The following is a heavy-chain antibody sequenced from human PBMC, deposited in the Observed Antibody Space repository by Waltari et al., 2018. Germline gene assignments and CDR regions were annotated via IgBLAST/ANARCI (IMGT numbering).Heavy chain of an antibody. CDR3: ARGNYGSGSYNWFDP. Sequence: EVQLLESGGGLVQPGGSLRLSCAASGFTFSSYSMNWVSQAPGKGLEWVSTLSSSSSYIYYADSVKGRLTISRDNAKNSLYLQMNSLRAEDTAVYYCARGNYGSGSYNWFDPWGQGTLVTVSS. CDR1: GFTFSSYS. V-gene: IGHV3-21*01. J-gene: IGHJ5*02. CDR2: LSSSSSYI. D-gene: IGHD3-10*01.